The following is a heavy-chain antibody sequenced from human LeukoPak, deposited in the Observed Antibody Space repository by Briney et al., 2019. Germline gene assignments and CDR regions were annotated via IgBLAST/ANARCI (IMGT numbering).Heavy chain of an antibody. D-gene: IGHD3-22*01. Sequence: GGSLRLSCAASGFTFSSYAMSWVRQDPGEGLEWVSGISGSDGDTYYADSVKGRFTISRDNSKNTLYLQMSSLRVEDTAVYYCAKGSLHYYDTSGYYSWGQGTLVTVSS. J-gene: IGHJ4*02. V-gene: IGHV3-23*01. CDR3: AKGSLHYYDTSGYYS. CDR2: ISGSDGDT. CDR1: GFTFSSYA.